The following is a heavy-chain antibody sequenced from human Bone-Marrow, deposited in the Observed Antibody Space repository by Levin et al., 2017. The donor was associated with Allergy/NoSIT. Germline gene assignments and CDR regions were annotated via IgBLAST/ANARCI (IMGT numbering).Heavy chain of an antibody. CDR2: IYHSGST. J-gene: IGHJ6*02. V-gene: IGHV4-4*02. CDR3: ARTSNVYHYYGIDV. CDR1: GVSITSSNW. D-gene: IGHD3-10*01. Sequence: NPSETLSLTCNVSGVSITSSNWWTWVRQSPEKGLEWIGEIYHSGSTNYNPSLSSRLTMAVDKSKNLFSLKLHSVTAADTALYYCARTSNVYHYYGIDVWGQGTTVTVSS.